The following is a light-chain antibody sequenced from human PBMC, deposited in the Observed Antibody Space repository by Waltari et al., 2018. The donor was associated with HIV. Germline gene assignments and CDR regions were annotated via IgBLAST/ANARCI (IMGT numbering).Light chain of an antibody. J-gene: IGKJ4*01. CDR1: QSLLYSNGYNY. CDR2: LGS. CDR3: MQALQTPFT. Sequence: EIVMTQSPLSLPVTPGEPASISCRSSQSLLYSNGYNYLDWYLQKPGQSPQLLIYLGSNRASGVPDRFSGSGSGTDFTLKISRVEAEDVGVYYCMQALQTPFTFGGGTKVEIK. V-gene: IGKV2-28*01.